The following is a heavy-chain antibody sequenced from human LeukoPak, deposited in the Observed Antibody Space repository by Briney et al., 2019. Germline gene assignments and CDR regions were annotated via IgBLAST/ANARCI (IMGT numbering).Heavy chain of an antibody. D-gene: IGHD2-15*01. V-gene: IGHV4-39*07. CDR1: GGSISSGGYY. J-gene: IGHJ6*02. CDR2: ISHSGST. Sequence: PSETLSLTCTVSGGSISSGGYYWSWLRQPPGKGLEWIGEISHSGSTNYNPSLKSRVTISVDTSKNQFSLKLSSVTAADTAVYYCASVASSYYYYGMDVWGQGTTVTVSS. CDR3: ASVASSYYYYGMDV.